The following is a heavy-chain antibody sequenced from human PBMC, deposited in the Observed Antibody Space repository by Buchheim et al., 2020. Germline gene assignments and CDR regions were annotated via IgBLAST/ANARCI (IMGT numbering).Heavy chain of an antibody. D-gene: IGHD3-3*01. V-gene: IGHV1-2*04. Sequence: QVQLVQSGAEVKKPGASVKVSCKASGYTFTGYYMHWVRQAPGQGLEWMGWINPNSGGTNYAQKFQGWVNMTRDTSISTAYMELSRLRSDDTAVYYCARGEIYYDFWSGYSYYFDYWGQGTL. CDR1: GYTFTGYY. J-gene: IGHJ4*02. CDR2: INPNSGGT. CDR3: ARGEIYYDFWSGYSYYFDY.